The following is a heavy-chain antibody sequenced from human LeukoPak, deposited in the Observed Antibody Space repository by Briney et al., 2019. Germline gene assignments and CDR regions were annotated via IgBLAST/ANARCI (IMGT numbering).Heavy chain of an antibody. J-gene: IGHJ5*02. CDR2: IYNTGST. Sequence: TLSPTCTVSGVSLTIYNSSSIPHPPRKRHEWIGYIYNTGSTNYTPSPKSPAPISVDTSNNQFSLQLSSPPAADPPVSYRARDSLPVSDSGYDYSHQNGFDPWGQGTLATVSS. CDR3: ARDSLPVSDSGYDYSHQNGFDP. CDR1: GVSLTIYN. D-gene: IGHD5-12*01. V-gene: IGHV4-59*01.